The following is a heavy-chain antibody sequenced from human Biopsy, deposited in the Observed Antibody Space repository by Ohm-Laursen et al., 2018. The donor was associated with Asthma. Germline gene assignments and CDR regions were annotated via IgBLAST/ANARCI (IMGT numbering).Heavy chain of an antibody. Sequence: SLRLSCSASGFSFNSYGMHWVRQAPGKGLEWVAVISFDGRQTYYADSVKGRFTISRDNSKNTLYLQMNSLRAEDTAVYYCAKGYYYDSSGFDYWGQGTLVTVSS. CDR2: ISFDGRQT. CDR1: GFSFNSYG. CDR3: AKGYYYDSSGFDY. J-gene: IGHJ4*02. D-gene: IGHD3-22*01. V-gene: IGHV3-30*18.